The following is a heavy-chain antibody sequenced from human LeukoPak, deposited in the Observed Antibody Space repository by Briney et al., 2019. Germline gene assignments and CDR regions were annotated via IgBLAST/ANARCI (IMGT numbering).Heavy chain of an antibody. J-gene: IGHJ4*02. Sequence: SETLSLTCTVSGGSISSGDYYWRWIRQPPGKGLEWIGYIYFSGSTYYNPSLKSRVTISVDTSKNQFSLKLTSVTAADTAVYYCARDSGGYSRTAYWGQGTLVTVSS. CDR2: IYFSGST. V-gene: IGHV4-30-4*01. CDR1: GGSISSGDYY. D-gene: IGHD6-19*01. CDR3: ARDSGGYSRTAY.